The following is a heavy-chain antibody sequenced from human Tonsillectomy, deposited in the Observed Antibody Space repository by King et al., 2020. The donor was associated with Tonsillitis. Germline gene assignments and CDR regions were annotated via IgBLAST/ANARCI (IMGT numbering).Heavy chain of an antibody. CDR1: GFTFSSYA. J-gene: IGHJ3*02. CDR3: ANLRITMARGVIADAFDI. V-gene: IGHV3-23*04. CDR2: ISGSGGNT. D-gene: IGHD3-10*01. Sequence: QLVQSGGGLVQPGGSLRLSCAASGFTFSSYAMNWVRQAPGKGLEWVSTISGSGGNTYYADSVKGRLTISRDNSKNTLYLQMNSLRAEDTAVYYCANLRITMARGVIADAFDIWGQGTMVTVSS.